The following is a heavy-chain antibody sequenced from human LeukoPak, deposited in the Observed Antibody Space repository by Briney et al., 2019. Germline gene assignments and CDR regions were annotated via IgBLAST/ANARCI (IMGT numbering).Heavy chain of an antibody. Sequence: PRVSLRLSCAASGFTFSSYWMTWVRQAPGKGLEWVANIRPDGSGTYYVDSVKGRFTISRDNAKNSLYLQMNSLRAEDTAVYYCATKRVAAAGDDWGQGTLVTVSS. CDR2: IRPDGSGT. CDR1: GFTFSSYW. CDR3: ATKRVAAAGDD. J-gene: IGHJ1*01. V-gene: IGHV3-7*01. D-gene: IGHD6-13*01.